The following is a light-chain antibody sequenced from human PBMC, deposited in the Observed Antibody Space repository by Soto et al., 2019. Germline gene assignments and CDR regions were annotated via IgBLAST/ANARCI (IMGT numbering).Light chain of an antibody. J-gene: IGLJ2*01. V-gene: IGLV2-14*03. CDR1: SSDVGGSNY. CDR3: SSYTSRAPGVV. Sequence: QSALTQPASVSASPGQSITISCSGTSSDVGGSNYVSWYQQHPGEAPKLLIYDVSYRPSGVSNRFSGSKSGNTASLTISGLQAEDEADYFCSSYTSRAPGVVFGGGTKLTVL. CDR2: DVS.